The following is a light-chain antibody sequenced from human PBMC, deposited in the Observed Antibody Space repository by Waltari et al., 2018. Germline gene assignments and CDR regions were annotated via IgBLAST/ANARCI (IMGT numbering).Light chain of an antibody. V-gene: IGKV1-33*01. CDR1: QDIAIY. Sequence: DIQMTQSPSSLSASVGDRITITCQASQDIAIYLNWYQPRPGNAPKLLIFDASNLETGVPSRFSGSGSGSDFTFTISSLQPEDIATYYCQQRDNLPLTFGGGTKVEIK. J-gene: IGKJ4*01. CDR3: QQRDNLPLT. CDR2: DAS.